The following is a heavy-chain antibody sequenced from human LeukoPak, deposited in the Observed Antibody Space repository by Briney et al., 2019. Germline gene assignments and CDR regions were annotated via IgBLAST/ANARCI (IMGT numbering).Heavy chain of an antibody. CDR1: GFIFSSYP. CDR2: ISGSGDRT. D-gene: IGHD4-17*01. J-gene: IGHJ4*02. Sequence: PGGSLTLSCAGSGFIFSSYPMTWVRQAPGKGLEWVSAISGSGDRTYYADSVKGRFTISRDNSKNTLYLQMSSLRAEDTAVYYRAKDRTVTWGQGTLVTVSS. CDR3: AKDRTVT. V-gene: IGHV3-23*01.